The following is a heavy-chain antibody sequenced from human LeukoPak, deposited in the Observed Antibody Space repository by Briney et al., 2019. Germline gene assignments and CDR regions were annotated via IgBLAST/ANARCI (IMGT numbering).Heavy chain of an antibody. CDR3: ARDKGAFAFDI. D-gene: IGHD3-16*01. Sequence: GGSLRLSCAASGFTVSSNYMSWVRQAPGKGLEWVSVLYSGGSTYYADSVKGRFTTTRDNSKNTVHLQMNSLRGEDTAVFYCARDKGAFAFDIWGQGTMVTVSS. CDR1: GFTVSSNY. CDR2: LYSGGST. V-gene: IGHV3-53*01. J-gene: IGHJ3*02.